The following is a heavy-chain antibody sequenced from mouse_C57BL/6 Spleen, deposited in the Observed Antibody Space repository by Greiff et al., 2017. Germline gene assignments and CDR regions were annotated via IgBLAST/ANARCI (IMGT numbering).Heavy chain of an antibody. V-gene: IGHV1-50*01. CDR3: ARDPYYYGSSPYFDY. Sequence: QVQLQQPGAELVKPGASVKLSCKASGYTFTSYWLQWVKQRPGQGLEWIGEIDPSDSYTNYNQKFKGKATLTVDTSSSTAYMQLSSLTSEDSAVDYCARDPYYYGSSPYFDYWGQGTTLTFSS. J-gene: IGHJ2*01. CDR1: GYTFTSYW. CDR2: IDPSDSYT. D-gene: IGHD1-1*01.